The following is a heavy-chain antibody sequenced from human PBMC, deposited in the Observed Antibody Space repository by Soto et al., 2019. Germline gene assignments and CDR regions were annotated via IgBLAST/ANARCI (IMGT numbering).Heavy chain of an antibody. J-gene: IGHJ5*02. V-gene: IGHV4-39*01. CDR3: ATQEVGGSYVYTFDP. CDR1: GGYISSSSFH. Sequence: TSETLSLTCTVSGGYISSSSFHWGWIRQPPGKGLEWIGSIYYSGSTYYNPSLKSRVTISVDTSKNQFSLKLSSVTAADTAVYYCATQEVGGSYVYTFDPWGQGTLVTLSS. CDR2: IYYSGST. D-gene: IGHD1-26*01.